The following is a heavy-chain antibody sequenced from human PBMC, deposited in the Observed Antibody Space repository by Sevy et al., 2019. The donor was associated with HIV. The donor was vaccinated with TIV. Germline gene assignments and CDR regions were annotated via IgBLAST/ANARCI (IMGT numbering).Heavy chain of an antibody. CDR1: GFTFSSYA. CDR3: VLQTYDDFWSGYSYYGMDV. J-gene: IGHJ6*02. CDR2: ISGSGGST. Sequence: GGSLRLSCAASGFTFSSYAMSWVRQAPGKGLEWVSAISGSGGSTYYADSVKGRFTISRDNSKNTLYLQMNSLRAEDTAVYYCVLQTYDDFWSGYSYYGMDVWGQGTTVTVSS. D-gene: IGHD3-3*01. V-gene: IGHV3-23*01.